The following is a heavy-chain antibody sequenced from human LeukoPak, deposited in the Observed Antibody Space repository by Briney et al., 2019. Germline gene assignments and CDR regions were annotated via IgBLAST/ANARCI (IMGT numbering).Heavy chain of an antibody. CDR2: INPSGGST. CDR3: ARVGMTTVEQSDY. J-gene: IGHJ4*02. D-gene: IGHD4-11*01. CDR1: GYTFTSYY. V-gene: IGHV1-46*01. Sequence: ASVTVSCKASGYTFTSYYMHWVRQAPGQGLEWMGIINPSGGSTSYAQKFQGRVTMTRDMSTSTVYMELSGLRSEDTAVYYCARVGMTTVEQSDYWGQGTLVTVSS.